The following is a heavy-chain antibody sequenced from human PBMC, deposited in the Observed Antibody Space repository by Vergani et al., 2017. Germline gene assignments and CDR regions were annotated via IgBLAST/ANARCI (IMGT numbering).Heavy chain of an antibody. J-gene: IGHJ3*02. V-gene: IGHV4-61*02. CDR1: GGSISSGSYY. CDR2: IYTSGST. Sequence: QVQLQESGPGLVKPSQTLSLTCTVSGGSISSGSYYWSWIRQPAGKGLEWIGRIYTSGSTNYNPSLKSRVTISVDTSKNQFSLKLSSVTAADTAVYYCARGEAYGDFMGAFDIWGQGTMVTVSS. D-gene: IGHD4-17*01. CDR3: ARGEAYGDFMGAFDI.